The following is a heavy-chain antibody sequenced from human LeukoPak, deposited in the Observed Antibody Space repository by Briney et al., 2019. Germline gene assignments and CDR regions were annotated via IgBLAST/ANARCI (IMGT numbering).Heavy chain of an antibody. CDR1: GFTFANYF. Sequence: ASVKVSCKTSGFTFANYFIHWVRQAPGQGLECMGWINLNTGDPTYAQNFRGRVSMTRDTAISTAYMELTSLSPDDTAVYYCARDPAEPLLGIDYWGQGTLVTVSS. V-gene: IGHV1-2*02. J-gene: IGHJ4*02. CDR3: ARDPAEPLLGIDY. D-gene: IGHD1-26*01. CDR2: INLNTGDP.